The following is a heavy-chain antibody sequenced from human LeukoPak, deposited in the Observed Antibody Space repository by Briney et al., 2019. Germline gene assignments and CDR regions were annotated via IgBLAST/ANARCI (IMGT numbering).Heavy chain of an antibody. Sequence: ASVKVSCTASGYTFTGYYIHWARQAPGQGLEWMGWINPNSGGTDYAQKFQGRVTMTRGTSISTAYMELNRLRSDDTAVYYCARDRNVAAAGNHFDYWGQGTLVTVSP. D-gene: IGHD6-13*01. CDR1: GYTFTGYY. CDR2: INPNSGGT. V-gene: IGHV1-2*02. J-gene: IGHJ4*02. CDR3: ARDRNVAAAGNHFDY.